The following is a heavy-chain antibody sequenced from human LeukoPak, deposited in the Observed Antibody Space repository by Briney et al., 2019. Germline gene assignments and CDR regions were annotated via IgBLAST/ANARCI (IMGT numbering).Heavy chain of an antibody. J-gene: IGHJ4*02. Sequence: SETLSLTCTVSGDSISSYYWSWIRQPPGKGLEWIGYIYYSGSTKYNPSLKSRVTISIDTSKNQFSLKLRSVTAADTAVYYCATDTGSRFAYWDLGALVTVSS. CDR2: IYYSGST. V-gene: IGHV4-59*01. CDR3: ATDTGSRFAY. CDR1: GDSISSYY. D-gene: IGHD1-26*01.